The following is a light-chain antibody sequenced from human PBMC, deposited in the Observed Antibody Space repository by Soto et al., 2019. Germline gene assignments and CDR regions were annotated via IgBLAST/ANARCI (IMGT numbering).Light chain of an antibody. CDR1: QSVSSSS. J-gene: IGKJ3*01. CDR3: QQYGNSPLT. Sequence: EIVLTHSPGTLSLSPCERATLSFSASQSVSSSSLAWYQHKPGQAPRLLIYDASSRATGIPDRFSGSGSGTDFTLTISRLEPEDFAVYYCQQYGNSPLTFGPGTKVDIK. V-gene: IGKV3-20*01. CDR2: DAS.